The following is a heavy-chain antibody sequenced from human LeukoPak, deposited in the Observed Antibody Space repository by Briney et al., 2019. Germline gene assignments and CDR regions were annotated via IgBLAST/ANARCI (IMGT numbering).Heavy chain of an antibody. J-gene: IGHJ4*02. Sequence: ASVKVSCKASGYTFTGYYMHWVRQAPGQGLEWMGWINPNSGGTKYAQKFQGRVTMTRDTSISTAYMELSSLKSDDTAVHYCARFLGYCSGGSCYFDYWGQGTLVTVSS. CDR1: GYTFTGYY. CDR3: ARFLGYCSGGSCYFDY. D-gene: IGHD2-15*01. CDR2: INPNSGGT. V-gene: IGHV1-2*02.